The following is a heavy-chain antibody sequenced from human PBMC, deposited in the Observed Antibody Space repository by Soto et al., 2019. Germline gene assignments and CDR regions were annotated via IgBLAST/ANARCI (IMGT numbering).Heavy chain of an antibody. D-gene: IGHD6-13*01. CDR1: GFIFSSYT. J-gene: IGHJ4*02. CDR2: ISGSGGST. Sequence: EVQLLESGGGLVQPGGSLRLSCAASGFIFSSYTMTWVRQAPGKGLDWVSAISGSGGSTYYADSVKGRFSISRDNSKNRLYLQINSLRAEDTALYYCAKVWKYSGSWEAGNYFDFWGQGTLVTVSS. CDR3: AKVWKYSGSWEAGNYFDF. V-gene: IGHV3-23*01.